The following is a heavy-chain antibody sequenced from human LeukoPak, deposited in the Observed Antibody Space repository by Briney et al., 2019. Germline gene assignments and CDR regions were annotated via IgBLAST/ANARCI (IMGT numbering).Heavy chain of an antibody. CDR3: ARGPGYGDYLYYYYYYMDV. D-gene: IGHD4-17*01. V-gene: IGHV4-4*02. CDR1: GGSISSSNW. J-gene: IGHJ6*03. Sequence: PSETLSLTCAVSGGSISSSNWWGWVRQPPGKELEWIGEIYHSGSTNYNPSLKSRVTISVDKSKNQFSLKLSSVTAADTAVYYCARGPGYGDYLYYYYYYMDVWGKGTTVTISS. CDR2: IYHSGST.